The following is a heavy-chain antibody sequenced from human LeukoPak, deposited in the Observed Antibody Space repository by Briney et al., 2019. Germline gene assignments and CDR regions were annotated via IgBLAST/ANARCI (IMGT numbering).Heavy chain of an antibody. Sequence: ASVKVSFKASGCTFSSYAISWVRQAPGPGLEWMGIINPSGGSTSYAQKFQGRVTMTRDTSTSTAYMELSSLRFEDTAVYYCARVGLGDGDYFDYWGQGTLVTVSS. CDR3: ARVGLGDGDYFDY. D-gene: IGHD2-21*02. J-gene: IGHJ4*02. CDR2: INPSGGST. V-gene: IGHV1-46*03. CDR1: GCTFSSYA.